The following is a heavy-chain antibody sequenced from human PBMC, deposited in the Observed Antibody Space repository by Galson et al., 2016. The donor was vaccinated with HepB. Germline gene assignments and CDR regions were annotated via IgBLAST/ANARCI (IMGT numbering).Heavy chain of an antibody. J-gene: IGHJ4*02. CDR3: ATLGGSSTRSKNDFDN. CDR1: GFTVSRNY. Sequence: SLRLSCAASGFTVSRNYMSWVRQAPGKGLEWVSIIYGDVTTYYADSVKGRFTISRHTSENTLYLQMDRLRPEDTAVYYCATLGGSSTRSKNDFDNWGQGTLVTGSS. CDR2: IYGDVTT. V-gene: IGHV3-53*04. D-gene: IGHD2-2*01.